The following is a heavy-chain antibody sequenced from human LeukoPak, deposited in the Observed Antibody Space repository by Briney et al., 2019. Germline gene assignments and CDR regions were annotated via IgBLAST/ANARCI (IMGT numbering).Heavy chain of an antibody. J-gene: IGHJ3*02. CDR3: ARGSSNYGYTFDI. CDR2: ISSSSSYM. Sequence: GGPLRLSCAASGFTFSHYSMNWVRQAPGKGLEWVSSISSSSSYMYYADSVKGRFTISRDNAKNSLYLHMNSLRVDDTAVYYCARGSSNYGYTFDIWGQGTMVTVSS. V-gene: IGHV3-21*01. D-gene: IGHD4-11*01. CDR1: GFTFSHYS.